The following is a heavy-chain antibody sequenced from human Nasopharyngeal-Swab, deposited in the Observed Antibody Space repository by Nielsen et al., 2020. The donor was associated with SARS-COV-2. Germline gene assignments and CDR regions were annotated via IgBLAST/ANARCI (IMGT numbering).Heavy chain of an antibody. V-gene: IGHV1-69*01. D-gene: IGHD2-15*01. CDR2: IIPIFGTA. CDR3: ARESVVVAAYNAFDI. J-gene: IGHJ3*02. CDR1: GGTFSSYA. Sequence: SVKVSCKGSGGTFSSYAISGERQAPGQGLEWMGGIIPIFGTANYAQKFQGRVTITADESTSTAYMELSSLRSEDTAVYYCARESVVVAAYNAFDIWGQGTMVTVSS.